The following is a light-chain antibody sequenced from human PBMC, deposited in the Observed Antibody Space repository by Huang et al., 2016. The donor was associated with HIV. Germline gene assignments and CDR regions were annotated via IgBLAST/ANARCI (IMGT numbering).Light chain of an antibody. CDR3: QQYDNLPPGFT. J-gene: IGKJ2*01. CDR1: QDIRNY. Sequence: DIQMTQSPSSLSAYVGDRVTITCQASQDIRNYLNWYQQKPGKAPNLLIYDASNLETGVPSRFSGSASGTNFTFTISSLHPEDIATYYCQQYDNLPPGFTFGQGTKLEI. CDR2: DAS. V-gene: IGKV1-33*01.